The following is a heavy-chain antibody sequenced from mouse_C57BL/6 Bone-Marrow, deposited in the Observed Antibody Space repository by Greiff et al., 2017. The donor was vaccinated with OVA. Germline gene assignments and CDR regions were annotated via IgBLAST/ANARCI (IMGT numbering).Heavy chain of an antibody. D-gene: IGHD2-1*01. Sequence: EVQRVESVAELVRPGASVKLSCTASGFNIKNTYMHWVKQRPEQGLEWIGRIDPANGNTKYAPKFQGKATITADTSSNTAYLQLSSLTSEDTAIYYCARRYYGNYVEYFDVWGTGTTVTVSS. J-gene: IGHJ1*03. V-gene: IGHV14-3*01. CDR2: IDPANGNT. CDR1: GFNIKNTY. CDR3: ARRYYGNYVEYFDV.